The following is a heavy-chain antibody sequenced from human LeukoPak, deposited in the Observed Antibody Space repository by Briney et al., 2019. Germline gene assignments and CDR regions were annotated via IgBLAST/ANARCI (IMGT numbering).Heavy chain of an antibody. CDR2: ISGSGGST. CDR3: AKQAGSSGWYGPLDY. D-gene: IGHD6-19*01. CDR1: GFTFSSYA. Sequence: GGSLRLSCAAPGFTFSSYAMSWVRQAPGKGLEWVSAISGSGGSTYYADSVKGRFTISRDNSKNTLYLQMNSLRAEDTAVYYCAKQAGSSGWYGPLDYWGQGTLVTVSS. V-gene: IGHV3-23*01. J-gene: IGHJ4*02.